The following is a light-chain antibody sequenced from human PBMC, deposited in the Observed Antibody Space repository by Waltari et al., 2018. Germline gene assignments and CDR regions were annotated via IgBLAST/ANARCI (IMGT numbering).Light chain of an antibody. CDR1: QSLLQSNGYDY. CDR2: LGS. V-gene: IGKV2-28*01. J-gene: IGKJ1*01. CDR3: MQGLQPPWT. Sequence: DIMVTQSPLSLPVTPGEPASISCTSTQSLLQSNGYDYLDWYLQTPGQAPQLLMYLGSKRASGVPDRLSGSGSGTNFTLKISRVEAEDVGVYYCMQGLQPPWTFGQGTKVEI.